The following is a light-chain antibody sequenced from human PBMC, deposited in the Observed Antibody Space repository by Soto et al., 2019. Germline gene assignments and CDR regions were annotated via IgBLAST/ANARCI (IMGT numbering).Light chain of an antibody. J-gene: IGKJ5*01. CDR1: QSISSSY. Sequence: ELVLTQSPGTLSSSAGERATLSCGASQSISSSYLGWYQQKPGQAPRLVIYGTSSRATGIPDRFSGSGSGTDFTLTITRLEPEDFAVFYCQQYGSSEIIFGQGTRLEIK. V-gene: IGKV3-20*01. CDR3: QQYGSSEII. CDR2: GTS.